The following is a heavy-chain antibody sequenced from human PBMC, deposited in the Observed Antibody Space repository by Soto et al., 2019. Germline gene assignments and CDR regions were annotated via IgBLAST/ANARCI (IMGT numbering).Heavy chain of an antibody. D-gene: IGHD6-19*01. CDR1: GGSLSTNA. J-gene: IGHJ6*02. Sequence: QVQLVQSGAEVKKVGSSVKVSCKTSGGSLSTNAISWVLQAPGQGREWMGAIIPMFGSPKYAQKFQGRVTISADNPTNTIYMEMISLTSADTAVYYCARGGFVAGLYNALDAWGQGTTVSVSS. CDR2: IIPMFGSP. CDR3: ARGGFVAGLYNALDA. V-gene: IGHV1-69*06.